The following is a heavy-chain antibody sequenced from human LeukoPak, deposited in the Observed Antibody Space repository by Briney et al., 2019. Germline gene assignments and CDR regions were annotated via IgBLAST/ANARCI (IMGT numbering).Heavy chain of an antibody. D-gene: IGHD6-13*01. V-gene: IGHV4-30-4*08. J-gene: IGHJ4*02. CDR1: GGSISSGDYY. CDR2: IYYSGST. CDR3: ARGTIAAEYLDY. Sequence: PSQTLSLTCTVSGGSISSGDYYWSWIRQPPGKGLEWIGYIYYSGSTYYNPSLKSRVTISVDTSNNQFSLKLSPVTAADTAVYYCARGTIAAEYLDYWGQGTLVTVSS.